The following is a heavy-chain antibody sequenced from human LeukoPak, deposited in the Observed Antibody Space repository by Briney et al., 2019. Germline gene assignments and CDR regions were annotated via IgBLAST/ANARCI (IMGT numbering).Heavy chain of an antibody. J-gene: IGHJ4*02. V-gene: IGHV3-53*01. D-gene: IGHD3-22*01. CDR3: ARGIVVKTPLD. Sequence: GGSLRLSCAASGFTISSNYMSWVRQAPGKGLEWVSVIYSSGSTYYADSVKGRFTISRDNSKNTLYLQMNSLRAEDTAVYYCARGIVVKTPLDWGQGTLVTVSS. CDR2: IYSSGST. CDR1: GFTISSNY.